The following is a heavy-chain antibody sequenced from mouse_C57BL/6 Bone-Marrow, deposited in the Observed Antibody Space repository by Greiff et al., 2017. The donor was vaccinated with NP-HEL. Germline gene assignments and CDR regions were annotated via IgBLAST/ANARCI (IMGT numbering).Heavy chain of an antibody. D-gene: IGHD1-1*01. J-gene: IGHJ3*01. CDR2: IYPRSGNT. Sequence: QVQLQQSGAELARPGASVKLSCKASGYTFTSYGISWVKQRTGQGLEWIGEIYPRSGNTYYNEKFKGKATLTADKSSSTAYMELRSLTSEDSAVYFCAREVITPFDYWGQGTLVTVSA. CDR1: GYTFTSYG. V-gene: IGHV1-81*01. CDR3: AREVITPFDY.